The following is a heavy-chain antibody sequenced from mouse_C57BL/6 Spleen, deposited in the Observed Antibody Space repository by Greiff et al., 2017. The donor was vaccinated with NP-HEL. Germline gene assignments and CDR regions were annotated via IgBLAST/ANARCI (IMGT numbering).Heavy chain of an antibody. CDR2: IRNKANGYTT. CDR1: GFTFTDYY. CDR3: ARYREDYAMDY. V-gene: IGHV7-3*01. J-gene: IGHJ4*01. Sequence: EVNLVEPGGGLVQPGGSLSLSCAASGFTFTDYYMSWVRQPPGQALEWLGFIRNKANGYTTEYSASVKGRFTISRANAQSILYLQMNALRAEYSATYYCARYREDYAMDYWGQGTTVTVSS.